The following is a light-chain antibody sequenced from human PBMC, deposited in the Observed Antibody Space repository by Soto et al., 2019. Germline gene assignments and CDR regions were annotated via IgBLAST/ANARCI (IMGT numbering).Light chain of an antibody. CDR3: ATCDGKG. CDR2: DNN. V-gene: IGLV1-51*01. J-gene: IGLJ1*01. Sequence: QSVLTQPPSVSAAPGQKVTISCSGSISNIGNNHVSWYQQLPGTAPKLLIYDNNKRPSGIPDRFSGCKSATSATLGITGLQTGDEADYYCATCDGKGVGTGMKVTV. CDR1: ISNIGNNH.